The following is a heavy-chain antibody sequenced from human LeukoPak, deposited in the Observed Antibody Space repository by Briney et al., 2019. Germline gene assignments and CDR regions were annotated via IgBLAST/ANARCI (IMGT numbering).Heavy chain of an antibody. D-gene: IGHD2-15*01. CDR1: GFTFSSYA. Sequence: GGSLRLSCAASGFTFSSYAMHWVRQAPGKGLEWVAVISYDGSNKYYADSVKGRFTISRDNSKNTLYLQMNSLRAEDTAVYYCARERYCSGGSCYLFDYWGQGTLVTVSS. J-gene: IGHJ4*02. CDR3: ARERYCSGGSCYLFDY. V-gene: IGHV3-30*04. CDR2: ISYDGSNK.